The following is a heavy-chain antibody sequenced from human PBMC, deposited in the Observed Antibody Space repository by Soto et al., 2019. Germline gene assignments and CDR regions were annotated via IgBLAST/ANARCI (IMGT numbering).Heavy chain of an antibody. CDR1: GYTFTSYY. D-gene: IGHD2-2*02. CDR2: IDPSGGST. Sequence: ASVKVSCKASGYTFTSYYMHWVRQAPGQGLEWMGIIDPSGGSTSYAQKFQGRVTMTRDTSTSTVYMELSSLRSEDTAVYYCAREASDIVVVPAAIPANYFDYWGQGTLVTVSS. V-gene: IGHV1-46*01. CDR3: AREASDIVVVPAAIPANYFDY. J-gene: IGHJ4*02.